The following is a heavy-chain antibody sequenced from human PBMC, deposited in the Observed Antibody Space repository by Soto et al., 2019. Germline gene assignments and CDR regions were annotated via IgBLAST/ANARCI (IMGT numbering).Heavy chain of an antibody. CDR2: ISSSSSYT. D-gene: IGHD6-19*01. J-gene: IGHJ4*02. CDR3: ARQMTTIAVAGTLFDY. V-gene: IGHV3-11*06. Sequence: QVQLVESGGGLVKPGGSLRLSCAASGFTFSDYYMSWIRQAPGKGLEWVSYISSSSSYTNYADSVKGRFTISRDNAKNSLYLQMNSLRAEDTAVYYCARQMTTIAVAGTLFDYWGQGTLVTVSS. CDR1: GFTFSDYY.